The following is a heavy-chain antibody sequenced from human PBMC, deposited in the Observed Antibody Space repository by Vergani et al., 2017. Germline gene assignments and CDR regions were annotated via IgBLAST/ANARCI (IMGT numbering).Heavy chain of an antibody. D-gene: IGHD4-17*01. CDR2: IYYSGST. J-gene: IGHJ5*02. CDR1: GGSISSSSYY. CDR3: ASIDYADNWFDP. V-gene: IGHV4-39*01. Sequence: QVQLQESGPGLVKPSQTLSLTCTVSGGSISSSSYYWSWIRQPPGKGLEWIGSIYYSGSTYYNPSLKSRVTISVDTSKNQFSLKLSSVTAADTAVYYCASIDYADNWFDPWGQGTLVTVSS.